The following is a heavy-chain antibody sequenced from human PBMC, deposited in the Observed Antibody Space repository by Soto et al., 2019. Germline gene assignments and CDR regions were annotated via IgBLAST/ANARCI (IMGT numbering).Heavy chain of an antibody. CDR3: AKGAVAGLDYYYGMDV. D-gene: IGHD6-19*01. CDR1: GFTFSSYA. CDR2: ISGSGGTT. J-gene: IGHJ6*02. V-gene: IGHV3-23*01. Sequence: SGGSLRLSCAASGFTFSSYAMSWVRQAPGKGLEWVSAISGSGGTTYYADSVKGRFTISRDNSKNTLYLQMNSLRAEDTAVYYCAKGAVAGLDYYYGMDVWGQGTTVTVSS.